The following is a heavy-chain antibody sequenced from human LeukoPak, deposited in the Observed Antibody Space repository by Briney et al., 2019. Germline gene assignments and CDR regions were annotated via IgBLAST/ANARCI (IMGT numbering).Heavy chain of an antibody. CDR2: ISSSTYYI. V-gene: IGHV3-21*01. D-gene: IGHD5-18*01. CDR3: ARGMPEGIQLWFDYYYYMDV. CDR1: GFTFTSYS. Sequence: PGGSLRLSCAASGFTFTSYSMNWVRQAPGKGLEWVSSISSSTYYIYYGDSVKGRFTVSRDNAKKSVFLQMNSLRADDTAVYYCARGMPEGIQLWFDYYYYMDVWGKGTTVTVSS. J-gene: IGHJ6*03.